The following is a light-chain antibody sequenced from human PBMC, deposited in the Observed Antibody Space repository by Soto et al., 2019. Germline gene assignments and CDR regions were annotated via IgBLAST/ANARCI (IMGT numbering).Light chain of an antibody. V-gene: IGKV3-20*01. CDR2: GAS. CDR1: QSVSSSY. J-gene: IGKJ4*01. Sequence: EIVLTQSPGTLSLSPGERATLSCRASQSVSSSYLAWYQQKPGQAPRLLIYGASSRATGIPDRFSGSGSGTDFTLTISRLEPEDFAVHYCQQYSSSPPTFGGGTKVEIK. CDR3: QQYSSSPPT.